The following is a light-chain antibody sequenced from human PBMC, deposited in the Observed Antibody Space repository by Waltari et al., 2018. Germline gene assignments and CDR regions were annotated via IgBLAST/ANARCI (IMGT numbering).Light chain of an antibody. CDR3: QQLNGYPLT. CDR2: GAS. Sequence: IQLIQSPSTLSASVGDRVTSTCRASKGISSHLAWYQQKPGKAPKLLTYGASTRQSGVPSRFSGSGSGTDFTLTISSLQPEDFATYYCQQLNGYPLTFGGGTKVEI. CDR1: KGISSH. J-gene: IGKJ4*01. V-gene: IGKV1-9*01.